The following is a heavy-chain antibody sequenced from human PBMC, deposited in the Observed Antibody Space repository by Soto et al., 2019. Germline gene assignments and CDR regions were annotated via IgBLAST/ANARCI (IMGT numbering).Heavy chain of an antibody. J-gene: IGHJ6*02. V-gene: IGHV1-69*12. Sequence: QVQLVQSGAEVKKPGSSVKVSCKASGGTFSSYAISWVRQAPGQGLEWMGGIIPIFGTANYAQKFQGRVTFTANESTSTAYMELSSRRSEDTAVYYCARHGPAAGYYYGMDVWGQGTTVTVSS. CDR3: ARHGPAAGYYYGMDV. D-gene: IGHD2-2*01. CDR2: IIPIFGTA. CDR1: GGTFSSYA.